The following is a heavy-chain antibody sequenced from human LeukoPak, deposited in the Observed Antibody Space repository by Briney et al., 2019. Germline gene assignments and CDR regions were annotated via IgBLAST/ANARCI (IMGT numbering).Heavy chain of an antibody. J-gene: IGHJ5*02. D-gene: IGHD2/OR15-2a*01. CDR3: ARHAGDCDGSTCLNWFDP. CDR1: GYFISRGYH. CDR2: IYDTGTT. V-gene: IGHV4-38-2*01. Sequence: PSETLSLTCGVSGYFISRGYHWGWVRQPPGKGLEWIGSIYDTGTTYYNPSLKSRVIIASDTSKNQFSLKLNSVTAADTAVYYCARHAGDCDGSTCLNWFDPWGQGLPVTVSS.